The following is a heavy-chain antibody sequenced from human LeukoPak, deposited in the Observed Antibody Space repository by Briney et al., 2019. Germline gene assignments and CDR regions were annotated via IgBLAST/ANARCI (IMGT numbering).Heavy chain of an antibody. D-gene: IGHD1-14*01. CDR3: ARVRAQPHSEKYCQH. Sequence: PSETLSLTCTVSGGSISSYYWSWIRQPPGKGLEWIGYIYYSGSTNYNPSLKSRVSISVDTSKNQFSLKLSSVTAADTAVYYCARVRAQPHSEKYCQHWGQGTLVTVSS. CDR2: IYYSGST. J-gene: IGHJ1*01. CDR1: GGSISSYY. V-gene: IGHV4-59*01.